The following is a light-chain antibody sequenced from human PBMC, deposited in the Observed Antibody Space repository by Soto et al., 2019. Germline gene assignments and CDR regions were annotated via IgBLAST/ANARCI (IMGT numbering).Light chain of an antibody. J-gene: IGLJ2*01. Sequence: QSALTQPDSVSGSPGQSITISCTGTSSDIGGYNYVSWYQQYPGKAPKLMIFGVSDRPSGVSNRFSGSKSGTTASLTISGLQDEDEADYYCSSYKTSSTVVVFGGGTKLTVL. CDR2: GVS. CDR3: SSYKTSSTVVV. V-gene: IGLV2-14*01. CDR1: SSDIGGYNY.